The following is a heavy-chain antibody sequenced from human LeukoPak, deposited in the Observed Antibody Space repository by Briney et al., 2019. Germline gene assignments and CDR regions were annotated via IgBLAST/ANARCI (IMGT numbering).Heavy chain of an antibody. CDR2: IYYSGSS. CDR3: ARTTSGVGGFDS. D-gene: IGHD6-19*01. V-gene: IGHV4-59*01. Sequence: SETLSLTCTVSGGSISSNYRNWIRQPPGKGLEWIAYIYYSGSSNYNPSLKSRVTISGDTSKNQFSLKLNSVTAADTAVYDCARTTSGVGGFDSWGQGTLVTVSS. J-gene: IGHJ4*02. CDR1: GGSISSNY.